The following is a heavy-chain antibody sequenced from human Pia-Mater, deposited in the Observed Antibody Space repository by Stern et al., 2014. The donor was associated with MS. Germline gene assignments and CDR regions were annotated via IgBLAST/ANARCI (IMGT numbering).Heavy chain of an antibody. V-gene: IGHV1-69*01. Sequence: VQLLESGAEVKKPGSSVKGSCKAYGGTFSDNAFSWVRQAPGQGLEWMGGIIPIFGAADYAQNFQGRVTITADESTSTVYMEMSSLRSEDTAVYHCARGAYCGGDCYWGWFDSWGQGTLVTVSS. J-gene: IGHJ5*01. D-gene: IGHD2-21*02. CDR1: GGTFSDNA. CDR2: IIPIFGAA. CDR3: ARGAYCGGDCYWGWFDS.